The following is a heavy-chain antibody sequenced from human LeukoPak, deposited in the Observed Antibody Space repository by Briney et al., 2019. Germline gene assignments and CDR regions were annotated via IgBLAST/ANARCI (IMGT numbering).Heavy chain of an antibody. CDR2: ITSSGTYT. Sequence: GGSLRLSCAASGFTFNTYTMNWVRQAPGKGLEWVSSITSSGTYTFYADSVKGRFTISRDNAKNSLYLQMDSLGPEDTAVYYCARDPYSGNYGTYYYYMDVWGKGTTVTISS. V-gene: IGHV3-21*01. CDR1: GFTFNTYT. J-gene: IGHJ6*03. CDR3: ARDPYSGNYGTYYYYMDV. D-gene: IGHD1-26*01.